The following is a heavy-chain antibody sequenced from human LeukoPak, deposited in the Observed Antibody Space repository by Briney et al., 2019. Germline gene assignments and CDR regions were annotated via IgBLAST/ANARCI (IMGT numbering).Heavy chain of an antibody. CDR2: IRSKANSYAT. CDR1: GFTFSGSA. J-gene: IGHJ6*03. D-gene: IGHD4-17*01. V-gene: IGHV3-73*01. Sequence: GGSLRLSCAASGFTFSGSAMHWVRQASGKGLEWVGRIRSKANSYATAYAASVKGRFTISRDDSKNTAYLQMNSLKTEDTAVYYCTMRGMTTVTTDYYYYMDVWGKGTTVTVSS. CDR3: TMRGMTTVTTDYYYYMDV.